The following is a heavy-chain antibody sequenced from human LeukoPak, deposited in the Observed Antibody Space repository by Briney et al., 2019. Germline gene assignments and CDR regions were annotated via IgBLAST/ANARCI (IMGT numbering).Heavy chain of an antibody. CDR2: INHSGST. D-gene: IGHD3-3*01. Sequence: NPSETLSLTCAVYGGSFSGYYWSWIRQPPGKGLEWIGEINHSGSTNYNPSLKSRVTMSVDTSKNQFSLKLSSVTAADTAVYYCARAPFTIFGVVTAFDIWGQGTMVTVSS. J-gene: IGHJ3*02. CDR3: ARAPFTIFGVVTAFDI. CDR1: GGSFSGYY. V-gene: IGHV4-34*01.